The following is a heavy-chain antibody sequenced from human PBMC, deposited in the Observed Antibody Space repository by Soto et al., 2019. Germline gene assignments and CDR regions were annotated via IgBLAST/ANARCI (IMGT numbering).Heavy chain of an antibody. CDR3: AVGRVGYYYYFDY. CDR1: GGSISSYY. V-gene: IGHV4-59*01. J-gene: IGHJ4*02. D-gene: IGHD1-26*01. CDR2: IYYSGSP. Sequence: SETLSLTCTVSGGSISSYYWSWIRQPPGKGLEWIGYIYYSGSPNYNPSLKSRVTISVDTSKNQFSLKLSSVTAADTAVYYCAVGRVGYYYYFDYWGQGTLVTVSS.